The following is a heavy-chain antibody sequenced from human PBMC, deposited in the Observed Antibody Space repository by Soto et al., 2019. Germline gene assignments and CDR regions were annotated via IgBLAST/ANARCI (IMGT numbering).Heavy chain of an antibody. CDR2: INPNNGGT. J-gene: IGHJ6*02. CDR1: GYTFTDYY. V-gene: IGHV1-2*04. D-gene: IGHD2-21*01. Sequence: AAVKVSCKSSGYTFTDYYIHWVRQAPGQGLEWMGWINPNNGGTKFAQNFQGWVILTSDTSINTVYMEMTRLRSDDTAVYFGVRGEAGYYYYGLDVWGQGTTVTVSS. CDR3: VRGEAGYYYYGLDV.